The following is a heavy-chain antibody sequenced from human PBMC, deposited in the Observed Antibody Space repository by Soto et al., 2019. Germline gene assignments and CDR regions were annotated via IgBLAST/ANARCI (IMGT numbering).Heavy chain of an antibody. CDR2: ISYDGSNK. D-gene: IGHD3-10*01. CDR3: AKIRSKRSGSYYSYYYYGMDV. J-gene: IGHJ6*02. V-gene: IGHV3-30*18. Sequence: GGSLRLSCAASGFTFSSYGMHWVRQAPGKGLEWVAVISYDGSNKYYADSVKGRFTISRDNSKNTLYLQMNSLRAEDTAVYYCAKIRSKRSGSYYSYYYYGMDVWGQGTTVTVYS. CDR1: GFTFSSYG.